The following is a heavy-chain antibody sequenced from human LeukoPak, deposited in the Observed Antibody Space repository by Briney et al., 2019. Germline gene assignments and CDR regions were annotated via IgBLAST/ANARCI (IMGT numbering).Heavy chain of an antibody. J-gene: IGHJ3*02. CDR2: TYYRSKWYN. D-gene: IGHD6-13*01. V-gene: IGHV6-1*01. Sequence: SQTLSLTCAISGDSVSSNSAAWNWIRQSPSRGLEWLGRTYYRSKWYNDYVVSVKSRITINPDTSKNQFSLQLNSVTPEDTAVYYCARDVSSSWYTAPDAFDIWGQGTMVTVSS. CDR3: ARDVSSSWYTAPDAFDI. CDR1: GDSVSSNSAA.